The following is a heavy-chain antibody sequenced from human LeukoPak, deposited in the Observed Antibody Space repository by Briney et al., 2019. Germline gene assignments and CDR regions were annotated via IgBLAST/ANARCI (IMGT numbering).Heavy chain of an antibody. Sequence: ASVKVSCKASGYTFTGYYMHWVRQAPGQGLEWMGWINPNSGGTNYAQKFQGRVTMTRDTSISTAYMELSRLRSDDTAVYYCASSPPFDDILTGSFDYWGRGTLVTVSS. J-gene: IGHJ4*02. CDR1: GYTFTGYY. CDR2: INPNSGGT. D-gene: IGHD3-9*01. V-gene: IGHV1-2*02. CDR3: ASSPPFDDILTGSFDY.